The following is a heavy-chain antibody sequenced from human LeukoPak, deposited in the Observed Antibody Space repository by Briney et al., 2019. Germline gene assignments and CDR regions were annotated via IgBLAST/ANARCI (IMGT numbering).Heavy chain of an antibody. D-gene: IGHD3-3*01. CDR1: GGSISSSSYY. Sequence: SETLSLTCTVSGGSISSSSYYWGWIRQPPGKGLEWIGSIYYSGSTYYNPSLKSRVTISVDTSKNQFSLKLSSVTAADTAVYYCARHWWGDGSGADNWFDPWGQGTLVTVSS. J-gene: IGHJ5*02. CDR3: ARHWWGDGSGADNWFDP. V-gene: IGHV4-39*01. CDR2: IYYSGST.